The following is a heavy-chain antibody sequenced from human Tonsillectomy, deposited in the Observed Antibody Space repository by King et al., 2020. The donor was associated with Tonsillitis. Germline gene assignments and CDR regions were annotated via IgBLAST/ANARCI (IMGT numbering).Heavy chain of an antibody. J-gene: IGHJ3*02. CDR2: ISSSSSYT. V-gene: IGHV3-11*06. D-gene: IGHD4-11*01. CDR1: GFTFSDYY. Sequence: VQLVESGGGLVKPGGSLRLSCAASGFTFSDYYMSWIRQAPGKGLEWVSYISSSSSYTNYADSVKGRFTISRDNAKNSLYLQMNSLRAEDTAVYYCARDIRDYSNYPPPGAFDIWGQGTMVTVSS. CDR3: ARDIRDYSNYPPPGAFDI.